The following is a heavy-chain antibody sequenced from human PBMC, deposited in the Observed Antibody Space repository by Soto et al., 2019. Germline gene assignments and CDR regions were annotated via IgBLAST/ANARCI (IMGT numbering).Heavy chain of an antibody. Sequence: QVQLVQSGAEVKKPGSSVKVSCKASGGTFSSYAISWVRQAPGQGLEWMGGIIPIFGTANYAQKFQGRVTITADKSTSTAYMELSSLRSEDTAVYYCASHLRVSGYVSSGGDYWGQGTLVTVSS. D-gene: IGHD3-22*01. V-gene: IGHV1-69*06. CDR1: GGTFSSYA. CDR2: IIPIFGTA. CDR3: ASHLRVSGYVSSGGDY. J-gene: IGHJ4*02.